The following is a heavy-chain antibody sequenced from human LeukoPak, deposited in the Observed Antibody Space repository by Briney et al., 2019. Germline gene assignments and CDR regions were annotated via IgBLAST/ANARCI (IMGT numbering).Heavy chain of an antibody. CDR1: GGSISSYY. Sequence: KPSETLSLTCTVSGGSISSYYWSWIRQPPGKGLEWIGYIYYSGSTNYNPSLKSRVTISVDTSKNQFSLKLSSVTAADTAVYYCARSSGYYPIFDYWGRGTLVTVSS. J-gene: IGHJ4*02. D-gene: IGHD3-22*01. CDR2: IYYSGST. CDR3: ARSSGYYPIFDY. V-gene: IGHV4-59*01.